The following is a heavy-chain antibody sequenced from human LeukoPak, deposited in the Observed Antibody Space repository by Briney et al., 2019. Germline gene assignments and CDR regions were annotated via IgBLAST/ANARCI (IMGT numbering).Heavy chain of an antibody. D-gene: IGHD3-16*01. Sequence: SETLSLACTVSGGSMTNYYWTWIRQSPGKGLEWIGHTYYSGNTNYNPSLKSRVTISIDTSKNQFSLKLSSVTAADTAVYYCARDGGPLLGGYDYWGQGTLVTVSS. V-gene: IGHV4-59*01. CDR1: GGSMTNYY. CDR3: ARDGGPLLGGYDY. J-gene: IGHJ4*02. CDR2: TYYSGNT.